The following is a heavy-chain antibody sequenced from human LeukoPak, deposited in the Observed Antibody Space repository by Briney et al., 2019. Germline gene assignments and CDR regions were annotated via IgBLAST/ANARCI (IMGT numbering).Heavy chain of an antibody. D-gene: IGHD6-13*01. CDR2: IYSSGST. V-gene: IGHV4-31*11. J-gene: IGHJ4*02. Sequence: PSETLSLTCAVSGGSIGSGGYYWSWIRHQPGKGLEWIGYIYSSGSTDYNPSLKSRLAISVDTSKNQFSLKVTSVTAADTAVYYCARGRSAAGNFDHWGQGTLVTVSS. CDR3: ARGRSAAGNFDH. CDR1: GGSIGSGGYY.